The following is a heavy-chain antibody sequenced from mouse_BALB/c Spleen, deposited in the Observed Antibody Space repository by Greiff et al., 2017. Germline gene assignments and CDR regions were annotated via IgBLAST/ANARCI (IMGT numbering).Heavy chain of an antibody. CDR1: GYTFTSYW. V-gene: IGHV1-87*01. CDR2: IYPGDGDT. D-gene: IGHD2-4*01. Sequence: VKLVESGAELARPGASVKLSCKASGYTFTSYWMQWVKQRPGQGLEWIGAIYPGDGDTRYTQKFKGKATLTADKSSSTAYMQLSSLASEDSAVYYCARSSYDYGMDYWGQGTSVTVSS. CDR3: ARSSYDYGMDY. J-gene: IGHJ4*01.